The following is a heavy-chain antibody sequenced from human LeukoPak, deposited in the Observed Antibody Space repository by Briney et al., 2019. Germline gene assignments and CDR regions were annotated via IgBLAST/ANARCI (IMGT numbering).Heavy chain of an antibody. CDR2: MSGSAGMT. Sequence: GGSLRLSCAVSGFTFSAYAMSWVRQAPGKGLEWVSAMSGSAGMTYYADSVKGRFSNSRDNSKNTLHLQMNSLRAEDTAVYYCAKGAMPYYDGSGYNYFDYWGQGTPVTVSS. J-gene: IGHJ4*02. D-gene: IGHD3-22*01. V-gene: IGHV3-23*01. CDR1: GFTFSAYA. CDR3: AKGAMPYYDGSGYNYFDY.